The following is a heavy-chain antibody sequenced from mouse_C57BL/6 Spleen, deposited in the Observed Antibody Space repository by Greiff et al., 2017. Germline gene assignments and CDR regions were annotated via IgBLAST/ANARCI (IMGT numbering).Heavy chain of an antibody. V-gene: IGHV1-74*01. J-gene: IGHJ2*01. D-gene: IGHD1-1*01. Sequence: QVQLKQPGAELVKPGASVKVSCKASGYTFTSYWMHWVKQRPGQGLEWIGRIHPSDSDTNYNQKFKGKATLTVDKSSSTAYMQLSSLTSEDSAVYYCAIITTVVNFDYWGQGTTLTVSS. CDR2: IHPSDSDT. CDR1: GYTFTSYW. CDR3: AIITTVVNFDY.